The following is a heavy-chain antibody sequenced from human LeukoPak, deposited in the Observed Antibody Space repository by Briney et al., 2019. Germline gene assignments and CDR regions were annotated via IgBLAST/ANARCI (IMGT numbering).Heavy chain of an antibody. CDR2: INPNSGGT. J-gene: IGHJ6*03. Sequence: ASVKVSCKASGYTFTGYYMHWVRQAPGQGLEWMGWINPNSGGTNYAQKFQGRVTMTRDTSISTAYMELSRLRSDDTAAYYCASGRFWSGYQLEYYYYYYMDVWGKGTTVTVSS. V-gene: IGHV1-2*02. D-gene: IGHD3-3*01. CDR1: GYTFTGYY. CDR3: ASGRFWSGYQLEYYYYYYMDV.